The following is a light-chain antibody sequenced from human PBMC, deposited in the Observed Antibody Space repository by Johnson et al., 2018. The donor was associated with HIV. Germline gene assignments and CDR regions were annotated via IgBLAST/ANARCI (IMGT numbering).Light chain of an antibody. Sequence: QSVLTQPPSVSAAPGQKVTTSCSGSSSNIGRNYVSWYQQLPGTAPKLLIFDNNKRPSGIPDRFSASKSGTSATLGITGLQTGDEADYYCGTWDSSLSAYVFGTGTKVTVL. CDR1: SSNIGRNY. CDR2: DNN. V-gene: IGLV1-51*01. J-gene: IGLJ1*01. CDR3: GTWDSSLSAYV.